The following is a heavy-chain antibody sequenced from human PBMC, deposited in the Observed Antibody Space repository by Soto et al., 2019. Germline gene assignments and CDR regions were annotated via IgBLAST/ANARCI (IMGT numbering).Heavy chain of an antibody. Sequence: EVQLVESGGGLVQPGGSLRLSCAASGFTFSSYDIHWVRQATGKGLEWVSAIGTAGDTYYPGSVKGRFTISRENAKNSLYLQMNSLRAGDTAVYYCARSNIGNAFDIWGQGTMVTVSS. CDR3: ARSNIGNAFDI. CDR2: IGTAGDT. D-gene: IGHD3-16*02. J-gene: IGHJ3*02. V-gene: IGHV3-13*01. CDR1: GFTFSSYD.